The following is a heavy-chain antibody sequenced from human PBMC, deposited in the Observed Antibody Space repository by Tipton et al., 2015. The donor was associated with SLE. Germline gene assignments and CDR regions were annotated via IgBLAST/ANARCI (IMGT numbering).Heavy chain of an antibody. V-gene: IGHV3-66*02. CDR3: SRDGAGHWGTS. D-gene: IGHD6-19*01. J-gene: IGHJ5*02. CDR1: GFTVSFNY. Sequence: GSLRLSCVDSGFTVSFNYMTWVRQAPGKGLEWVSFLFSADRTFYTDSVKGRFTISRDNFKNTLYLQMNSLRPEDSAVYYCSRDGAGHWGTSWGQGTLITVSS. CDR2: LFSADRT.